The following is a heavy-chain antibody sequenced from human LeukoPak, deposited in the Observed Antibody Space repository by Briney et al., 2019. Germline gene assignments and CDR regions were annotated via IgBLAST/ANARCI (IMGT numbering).Heavy chain of an antibody. CDR3: ARHLRLHFSEWILPDFDP. CDR1: SDSFISGC. D-gene: IGHD3-3*01. CDR2: IYSGDAGT. J-gene: IGHJ5*02. Sequence: GESLKISCRGASDSFISGCNAWWRQLPAKGLEWMVIIYSGDAGTSYSPSFQGRVTFSVDNSISSVYLPLRSLKASDTAMYYCARHLRLHFSEWILPDFDPRGQPTLVTVSS. V-gene: IGHV5-51*01.